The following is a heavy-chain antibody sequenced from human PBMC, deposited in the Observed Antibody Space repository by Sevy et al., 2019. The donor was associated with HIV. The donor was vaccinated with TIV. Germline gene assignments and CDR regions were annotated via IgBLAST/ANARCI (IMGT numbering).Heavy chain of an antibody. V-gene: IGHV1-24*01. CDR3: ASAREYYEDNSGYLDY. CDR2: FDPEDGET. Sequence: ASVKVSCKVSGYTLSQLSMHWVRQAPGKGLEWMGRFDPEDGETIFAQKFQGRVTMTEDTFTDTAYMELSSLRSEDTAVYDWASAREYYEDNSGYLDYWGQGTLVTVSS. CDR1: GYTLSQLS. J-gene: IGHJ4*02. D-gene: IGHD3-22*01.